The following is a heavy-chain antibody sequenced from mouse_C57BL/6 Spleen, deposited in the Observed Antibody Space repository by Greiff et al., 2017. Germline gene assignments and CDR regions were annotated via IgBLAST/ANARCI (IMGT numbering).Heavy chain of an antibody. CDR1: GFTFSSYG. Sequence: EVKLVESGGDLVKPGGSLKLSCAASGFTFSSYGMSWVRQTPDKRLEWVATISRGGSYTYYPDSVKGRFTISRDNAKNTLYLQMSSLKSEDTAMYYCARHGTTVVATDWYFDVWGTGTTVTVSS. CDR3: ARHGTTVVATDWYFDV. J-gene: IGHJ1*03. D-gene: IGHD1-1*01. CDR2: ISRGGSYT. V-gene: IGHV5-6*02.